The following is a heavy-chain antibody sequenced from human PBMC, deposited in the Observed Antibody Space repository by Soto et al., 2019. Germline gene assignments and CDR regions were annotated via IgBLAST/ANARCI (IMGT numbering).Heavy chain of an antibody. CDR2: IIPIFGTA. Sequence: SVKVSCKASGGTFSSYAISWVRQAPGQGLEWMGGIIPIFGTANYAQKFQGRVTITADESTSTAYMELSSLRSEDTAVYYCARGGIAAAGRDPYFDYWGQGTLVTVSS. D-gene: IGHD6-13*01. J-gene: IGHJ4*02. CDR3: ARGGIAAAGRDPYFDY. V-gene: IGHV1-69*13. CDR1: GGTFSSYA.